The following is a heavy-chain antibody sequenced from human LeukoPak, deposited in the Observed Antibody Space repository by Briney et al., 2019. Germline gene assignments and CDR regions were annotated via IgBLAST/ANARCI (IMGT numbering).Heavy chain of an antibody. CDR2: ISSSSSTI. V-gene: IGHV3-48*01. CDR1: GFTFSSYS. D-gene: IGHD1-20*01. CDR3: ANDIWNDPY. Sequence: GGSLRLSCAASGFTFSSYSMNWVRQAPGKGLEWVSYISSSSSTIYYADSVKGRFTISRDNSKNTLYLQMNSLRAEDTAVYYCANDIWNDPYWGQGTLVTVSS. J-gene: IGHJ4*02.